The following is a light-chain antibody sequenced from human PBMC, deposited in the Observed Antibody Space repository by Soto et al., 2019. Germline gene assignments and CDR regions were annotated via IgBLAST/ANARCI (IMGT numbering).Light chain of an antibody. Sequence: QSALTQPASVSGSPGQSITISCTGTSSDVGGYNYVSWYQHHAGKAPRLMIYASSNRPSGVSHRFSGSRSGNTASLTISGLQAEDEADYFCAAWDDSLSGFHVFGTGTKLTVL. CDR1: SSDVGGYNY. CDR3: AAWDDSLSGFHV. CDR2: ASS. V-gene: IGLV2-14*01. J-gene: IGLJ1*01.